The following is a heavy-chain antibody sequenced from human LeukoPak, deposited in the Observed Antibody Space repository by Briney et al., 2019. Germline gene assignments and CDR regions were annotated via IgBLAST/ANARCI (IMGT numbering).Heavy chain of an antibody. V-gene: IGHV3-23*01. CDR3: ARADSYSYGYFYYYYYMDV. J-gene: IGHJ6*03. Sequence: GGSLRLSCAVSGFTFSSYAMSWVRQAPGEGLEWVSAISASGGSTYYADSVKGRFTISRDNSKNTLYLQMNSLRAEDTAVYYCARADSYSYGYFYYYYYMDVWGKGTTVTVSS. CDR2: ISASGGST. CDR1: GFTFSSYA. D-gene: IGHD5-18*01.